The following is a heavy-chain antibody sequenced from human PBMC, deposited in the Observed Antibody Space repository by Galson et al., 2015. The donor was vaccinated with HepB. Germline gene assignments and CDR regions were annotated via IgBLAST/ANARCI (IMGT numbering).Heavy chain of an antibody. CDR3: ARVADSHYGDHTHFDS. D-gene: IGHD4-17*01. V-gene: IGHV3-11*06. CDR2: VSSNTIYT. Sequence: SLRLSCAASGFTSSDYYMSWIRQAPGKGLEWLAYVSSNTIYTNYADSVKGRFTVSRDNVKNSISLQMNRLSVEDTAMYYWARVADSHYGDHTHFDSWGLGTLVTVSS. J-gene: IGHJ4*02. CDR1: GFTSSDYY.